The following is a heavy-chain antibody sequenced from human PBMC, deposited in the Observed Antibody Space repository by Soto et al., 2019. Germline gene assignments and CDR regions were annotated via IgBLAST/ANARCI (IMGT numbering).Heavy chain of an antibody. V-gene: IGHV1-2*06. Sequence: ASVKVSCKASGYIFTDYYMHWVRQAPGQELGWMGRINPNSGVTNYAQKCQGRVTMTTDTSTSTAYMELRSLRSDDTAVYYCARDPATYCSSTSCYVGWFXDWGQGTLVTVSS. CDR3: ARDPATYCSSTSCYVGWFXD. D-gene: IGHD2-2*01. J-gene: IGHJ5*02. CDR2: INPNSGVT. CDR1: GYIFTDYY.